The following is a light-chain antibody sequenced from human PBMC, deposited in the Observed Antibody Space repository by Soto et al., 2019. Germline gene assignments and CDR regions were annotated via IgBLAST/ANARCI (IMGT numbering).Light chain of an antibody. J-gene: IGKJ1*01. V-gene: IGKV3-20*01. Sequence: EIVLTQSAGTLSLSPGERDTLSCRASKSVSSSYLAWYQQKPGQPPRLLIYGASSRATGIPDRFSGSGSGTDFTLTITRLEPEDFAVYYCQQYGSSPKTFGQGTKVDIK. CDR1: KSVSSSY. CDR2: GAS. CDR3: QQYGSSPKT.